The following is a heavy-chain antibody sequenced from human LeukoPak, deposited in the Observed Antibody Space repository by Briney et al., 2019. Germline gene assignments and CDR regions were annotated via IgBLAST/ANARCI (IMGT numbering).Heavy chain of an antibody. CDR1: GFTFSSYA. V-gene: IGHV3-23*01. Sequence: PGGSLRLSCAASGFTFSSYAMSWVRQAPGKGLEWVSAISGSGGSTYYADSVKGRFTISRDNSENTLYLQMNSLRAEDTAVYYCARSVRGVIADAFNVWGQGTMVAVSS. D-gene: IGHD3-10*01. J-gene: IGHJ3*01. CDR3: ARSVRGVIADAFNV. CDR2: ISGSGGST.